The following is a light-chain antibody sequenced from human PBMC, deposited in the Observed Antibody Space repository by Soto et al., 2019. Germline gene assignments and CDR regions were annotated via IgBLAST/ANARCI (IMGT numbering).Light chain of an antibody. CDR2: KAS. J-gene: IGKJ1*01. V-gene: IGKV1-5*03. Sequence: DIQMTQSPSNLSASVGDRVTITCRASQSISSWLAWYQQKPGKAPKLLIYKASTLESGVPSRFSGSGSGTEFTLTISSLQPDDFATYYCQQYNSHSTFGQGTKVEIK. CDR1: QSISSW. CDR3: QQYNSHST.